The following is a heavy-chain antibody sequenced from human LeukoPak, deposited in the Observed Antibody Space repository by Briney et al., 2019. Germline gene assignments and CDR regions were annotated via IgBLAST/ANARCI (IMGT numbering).Heavy chain of an antibody. CDR3: ARDQSRYCSGTTCYVA. CDR1: GFTVSNNY. V-gene: IGHV3-66*01. CDR2: IYSGGST. Sequence: PGGSLRLSCAASGFTVSNNYMSWVRQAPGKGLEWVSVIYSGGSTYYADSVKGRFTISRDNSKNTLYLQMNSLRAEDTAVYYCARDQSRYCSGTTCYVAWGQGTLVTVSS. D-gene: IGHD2-2*01. J-gene: IGHJ5*02.